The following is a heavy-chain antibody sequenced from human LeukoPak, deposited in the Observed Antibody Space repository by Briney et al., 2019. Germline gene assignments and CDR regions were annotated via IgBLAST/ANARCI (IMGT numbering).Heavy chain of an antibody. Sequence: ASVKVSCKASGYSFTSYDINWVRQATGQGLEWMGWMNPNSGNTGYAQKFQGRVTMTRNTSISTAYMELSSLRSEDTAVYYCARGQSIAVAASGYWGQGTLVTVSS. CDR1: GYSFTSYD. CDR3: ARGQSIAVAASGY. CDR2: MNPNSGNT. V-gene: IGHV1-8*01. D-gene: IGHD6-19*01. J-gene: IGHJ4*02.